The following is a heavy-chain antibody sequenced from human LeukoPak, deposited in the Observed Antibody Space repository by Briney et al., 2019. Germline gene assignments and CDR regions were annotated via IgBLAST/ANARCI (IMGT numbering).Heavy chain of an antibody. J-gene: IGHJ4*02. D-gene: IGHD6-19*01. V-gene: IGHV3-21*01. CDR2: ISSSSSYI. CDR1: GFTFSSYS. CDR3: ARDGGRAYSSGSNDY. Sequence: GGSLRLSCAASGFTFSSYSMNWVRQAPGKGLEWVSSISSSSSYIYYADSVKGRFTISRDNAKNSLYLQMNSLRAEDTAKYYCARDGGRAYSSGSNDYWGQGTLVTVSS.